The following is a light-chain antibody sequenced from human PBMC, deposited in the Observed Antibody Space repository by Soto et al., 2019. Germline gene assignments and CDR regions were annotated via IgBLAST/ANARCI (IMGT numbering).Light chain of an antibody. Sequence: EIVLTQSPATLSLSPGERATLSCRASQSVSSYLTWYQQKPGQAPRLLIYDASNRPTGVPASFSASGSGTEFTLTISSIEPDDFVIYYCRQRTNWPPFTFGGGTKLEIK. J-gene: IGKJ2*01. CDR3: RQRTNWPPFT. CDR2: DAS. CDR1: QSVSSY. V-gene: IGKV3-11*01.